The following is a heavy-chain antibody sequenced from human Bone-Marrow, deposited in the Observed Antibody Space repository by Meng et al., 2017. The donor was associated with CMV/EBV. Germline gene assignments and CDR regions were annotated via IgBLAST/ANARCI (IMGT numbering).Heavy chain of an antibody. CDR1: GGSFSGYY. J-gene: IGHJ6*02. Sequence: SETLSLTCAVYGGSFSGYYWSWIRQPPGKGLEWIGEINHSGSTNYNPSLKSRVTISVDTSKNQFSLKLSSVTAADTAVYYCARGLRDCSSTSCYTRYYYYYGMDFWGQGTTVTVSS. CDR2: INHSGST. D-gene: IGHD2-2*02. CDR3: ARGLRDCSSTSCYTRYYYYYGMDF. V-gene: IGHV4-34*01.